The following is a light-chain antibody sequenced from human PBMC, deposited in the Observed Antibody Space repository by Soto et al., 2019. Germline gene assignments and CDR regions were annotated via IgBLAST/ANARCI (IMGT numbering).Light chain of an antibody. CDR1: SSDVGSHNY. J-gene: IGLJ1*01. CDR2: EVN. Sequence: QSALTQPDSVSGSPGQSITISCTGTSSDVGSHNYVSWYQQHPGKAPKLIIFEVNSRPSGVSNRFSGSKSGSAASLTISGLQAEDEADYYCSSYSSTSTPYVFGGGTKVTVL. V-gene: IGLV2-14*01. CDR3: SSYSSTSTPYV.